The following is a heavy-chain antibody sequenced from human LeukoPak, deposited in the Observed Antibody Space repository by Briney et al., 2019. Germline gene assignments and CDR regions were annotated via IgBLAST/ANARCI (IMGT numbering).Heavy chain of an antibody. CDR2: IYYSGST. CDR3: ARSRSSWSDGGDF. J-gene: IGHJ4*02. Sequence: SETLSLTCAVSGDSISTYYWSWIRQPPGKGLEWIGYIYYSGSTNYNPSLKSRVTISVDSSKNQFSLRLTSVTAADTAVYFCARSRSSWSDGGDFWGQGTLVAVSS. V-gene: IGHV4-59*08. D-gene: IGHD6-13*01. CDR1: GDSISTYY.